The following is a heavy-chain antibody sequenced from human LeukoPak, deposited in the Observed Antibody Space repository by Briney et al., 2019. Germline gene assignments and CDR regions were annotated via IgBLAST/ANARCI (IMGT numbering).Heavy chain of an antibody. V-gene: IGHV4-39*01. Sequence: TFSSYAMGWIRQPPGKGLEWIGSIYYSGSTYYNPSLKSRVTISVDTSKNQFSLKLSSVTAADTAVYYCARCRDWNYFIMDVWGKGTTVTVSS. J-gene: IGHJ6*04. CDR3: ARCRDWNYFIMDV. CDR2: IYYSGST. CDR1: TFSSYA. D-gene: IGHD1-7*01.